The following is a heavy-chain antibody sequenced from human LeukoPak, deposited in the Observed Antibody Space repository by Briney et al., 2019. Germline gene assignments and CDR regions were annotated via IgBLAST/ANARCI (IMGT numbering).Heavy chain of an antibody. V-gene: IGHV3-23*01. D-gene: IGHD6-19*01. CDR1: GFTFSSYA. CDR2: FSGSGGST. CDR3: AKGGGSGSSGLFDY. Sequence: PGGSLRLSCAASGFTFSSYAMSWVRQAPGKGLEGVSGFSGSGGSTHYADSVKGRFTISRDNSKNTLYLQMNTLRVEDTAVYYCAKGGGSGSSGLFDYWGQGTLVTVSS. J-gene: IGHJ4*02.